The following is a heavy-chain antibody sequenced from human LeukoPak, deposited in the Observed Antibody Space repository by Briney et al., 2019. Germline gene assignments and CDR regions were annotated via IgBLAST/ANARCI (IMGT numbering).Heavy chain of an antibody. V-gene: IGHV1-46*01. CDR3: ASIGCSSTSCYYPHYYYGMDV. Sequence: ASVKVSCKASGYTLTEYYMHWVRQAPGQGLEWMGWLNPSSGATSYAQKFQGRVTMTRDTSTSTVYMELSSLRSEDTAVYYCASIGCSSTSCYYPHYYYGMDVWGQGTTVTVSS. CDR1: GYTLTEYY. CDR2: LNPSSGAT. J-gene: IGHJ6*02. D-gene: IGHD2-2*01.